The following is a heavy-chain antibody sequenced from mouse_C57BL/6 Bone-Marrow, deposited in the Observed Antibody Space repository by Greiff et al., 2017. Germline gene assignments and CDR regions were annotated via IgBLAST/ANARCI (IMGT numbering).Heavy chain of an antibody. D-gene: IGHD1-1*01. Sequence: QVQLQQSGAELARPGASVKLSCKASGYTFTSYGISWVKQRTGQGLEWIGEIYPRSGNTYYNEKFKGKATLTADKSSSTAYMELRSLTSEDSAVYFCARWGTTVVANWYFDVWGTGTTVTVSS. CDR1: GYTFTSYG. CDR3: ARWGTTVVANWYFDV. J-gene: IGHJ1*03. V-gene: IGHV1-81*01. CDR2: IYPRSGNT.